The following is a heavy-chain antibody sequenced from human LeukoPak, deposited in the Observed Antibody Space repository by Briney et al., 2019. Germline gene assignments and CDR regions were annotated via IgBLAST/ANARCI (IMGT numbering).Heavy chain of an antibody. Sequence: PGGSLRLSCAASGFTFSSYEMNWVRQAPGKGLEWLSYISSSGGTIHYADSVKGRFTISRDNAKDSLYLQMNSLRAEDTAVYYCARDGTPIYSSGWVYMDVWGQGTLVTVSS. CDR2: ISSSGGTI. D-gene: IGHD6-25*01. CDR3: ARDGTPIYSSGWVYMDV. CDR1: GFTFSSYE. J-gene: IGHJ4*02. V-gene: IGHV3-48*03.